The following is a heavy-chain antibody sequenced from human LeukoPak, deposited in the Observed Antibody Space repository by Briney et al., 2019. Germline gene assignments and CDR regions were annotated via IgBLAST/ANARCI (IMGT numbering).Heavy chain of an antibody. CDR3: ARHEAQDFDY. V-gene: IGHV4-39*01. J-gene: IGHJ4*02. Sequence: SETLSLTCTVSGGSISSSNYYWGWIRQPPGKGLEWIGGIYYSGTTYYSSSLKSRVIISVDTSKNQFSLKLSSVTATDTAVYYCARHEAQDFDYWGQGTLVTVSS. CDR1: GGSISSSNYY. CDR2: IYYSGTT.